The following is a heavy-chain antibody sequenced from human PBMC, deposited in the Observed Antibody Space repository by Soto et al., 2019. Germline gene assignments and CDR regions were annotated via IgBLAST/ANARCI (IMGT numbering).Heavy chain of an antibody. V-gene: IGHV3-21*01. D-gene: IGHD6-19*01. CDR1: GFIFTSYS. Sequence: GGSLRLSCAASGFIFTSYSMVWVRLAPGKGLEWVASISSGSDSIFYADSVKGRFTVSRDNAKNSLFLQMNNLRAEDTAVYFCARDRSADRFVQYFQHWGQGTQVTVSS. CDR3: ARDRSADRFVQYFQH. J-gene: IGHJ1*01. CDR2: ISSGSDSI.